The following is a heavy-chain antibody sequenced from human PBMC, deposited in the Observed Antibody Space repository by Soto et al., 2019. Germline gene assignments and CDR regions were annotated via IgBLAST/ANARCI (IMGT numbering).Heavy chain of an antibody. J-gene: IGHJ5*01. Sequence: ASVKVSCKASGYTFTSYGISWVRQAPGQGLEWMGWISAYNGNTNYAQKLQGRATMTTDTSTSTAYMELRSLRSDDTAVYYCARERGTTGDNWFESWGQGTLVTVSS. CDR1: GYTFTSYG. CDR3: ARERGTTGDNWFES. D-gene: IGHD1-1*01. V-gene: IGHV1-18*01. CDR2: ISAYNGNT.